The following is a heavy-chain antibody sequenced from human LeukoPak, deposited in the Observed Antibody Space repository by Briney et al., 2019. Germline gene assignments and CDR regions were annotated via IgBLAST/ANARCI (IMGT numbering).Heavy chain of an antibody. CDR1: GFTFSSYA. CDR3: AKCIAVAGRLFDY. V-gene: IGHV3-23*01. J-gene: IGHJ4*02. D-gene: IGHD6-19*01. Sequence: GGSLRLFCAASGFTFSSYAMSWVRQAPGKGLEWGSAISGSGGSTYYADSVKGRFTISRDNSKNTLYLQMNSLRAEDTAVYYCAKCIAVAGRLFDYWGQGTLVTVSS. CDR2: ISGSGGST.